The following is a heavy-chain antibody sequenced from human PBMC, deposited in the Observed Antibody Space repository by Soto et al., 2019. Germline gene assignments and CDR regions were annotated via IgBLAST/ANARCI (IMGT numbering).Heavy chain of an antibody. CDR3: ARDGTARSYYYYGMDV. CDR1: GFTFSSYA. V-gene: IGHV3-30-3*01. D-gene: IGHD1-1*01. J-gene: IGHJ6*02. CDR2: ISYDGSNK. Sequence: PGGSLRLSCAASGFTFSSYAMHWVRQAPGKGLEWVAVISYDGSNKYYADSVKGRFTISRDNSKNTLYLQMNSLRAEDTAVYYCARDGTARSYYYYGMDVWGQGTTVTVS.